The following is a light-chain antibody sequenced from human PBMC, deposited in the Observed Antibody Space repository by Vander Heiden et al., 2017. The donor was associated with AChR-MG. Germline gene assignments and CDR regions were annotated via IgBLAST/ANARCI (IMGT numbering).Light chain of an antibody. CDR2: GAS. CDR1: QSVSSGY. CDR3: QQYGSSPRVT. V-gene: IGKV3-20*01. Sequence: ELVLTQSPGTLSLPPGERATLSCRASQSVSSGYLAWYQQKPGQAPRLLIYGASSRATGIPDRFSGSGSGTDFTLTISRLEPEDFAVYYCQQYGSSPRVTFGQGTKLEIK. J-gene: IGKJ2*01.